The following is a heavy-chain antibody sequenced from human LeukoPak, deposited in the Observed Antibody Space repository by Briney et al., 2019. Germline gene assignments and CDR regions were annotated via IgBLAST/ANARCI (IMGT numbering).Heavy chain of an antibody. V-gene: IGHV1-18*01. CDR2: ISAYNGNT. CDR3: ARARRGVEMATIFDF. D-gene: IGHD5-24*01. CDR1: GYTFTSYG. J-gene: IGHJ4*02. Sequence: ASVTVSCKASGYTFTSYGISWVRQAPGQGLEWMGWISAYNGNTNYAQNLQGRVTVTTDTSTSTAYMELRSLRSDDTAVYYCARARRGVEMATIFDFWGQGTVVTVSS.